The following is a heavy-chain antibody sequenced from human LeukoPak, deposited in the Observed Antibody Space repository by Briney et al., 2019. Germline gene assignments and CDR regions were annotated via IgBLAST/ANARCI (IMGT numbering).Heavy chain of an antibody. CDR2: IKQDGSEK. Sequence: GGSLRLSCAASGFTFSSYWMSWVRQAPGKGLEWVANIKQDGSEKYYVDSVKGRFTISRDNDKNSLYLQVNSLRAEDTAVYYCARGGYYDTSGYRPLDYWGQGTLVTISS. CDR3: ARGGYYDTSGYRPLDY. CDR1: GFTFSSYW. J-gene: IGHJ4*02. D-gene: IGHD3-22*01. V-gene: IGHV3-7*01.